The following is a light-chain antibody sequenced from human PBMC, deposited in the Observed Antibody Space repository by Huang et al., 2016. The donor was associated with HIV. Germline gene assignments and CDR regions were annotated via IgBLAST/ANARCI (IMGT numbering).Light chain of an antibody. CDR2: GAS. V-gene: IGKV3-15*01. CDR3: QQYTYWPPT. Sequence: EIDMTQSPATLSVSPGERATLSCRASQSLGRSLAWYQQKPGQAPRLLIFGASTRATDIPGRFGGSGSGTEFTLTISSLQSEDFAVYYCQQYTYWPPTFGQGTKVEIK. J-gene: IGKJ1*01. CDR1: QSLGRS.